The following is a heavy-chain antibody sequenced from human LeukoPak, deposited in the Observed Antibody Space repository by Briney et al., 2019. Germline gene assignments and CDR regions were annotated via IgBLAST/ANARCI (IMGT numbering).Heavy chain of an antibody. V-gene: IGHV3-23*01. D-gene: IGHD6-19*01. CDR1: GFTFSDYP. J-gene: IGHJ3*01. CDR3: AKDRTRGWCLGYDAFDV. CDR2: ISGSGETI. Sequence: GGSLRLSCAASGFTFSDYPMSWVRQAPGKGLEWVSVISGSGETIYYADSVKGRFTISRDNSRRTLYLQMNGLRADDTAVYYCAKDRTRGWCLGYDAFDVWGQGTMVTVSS.